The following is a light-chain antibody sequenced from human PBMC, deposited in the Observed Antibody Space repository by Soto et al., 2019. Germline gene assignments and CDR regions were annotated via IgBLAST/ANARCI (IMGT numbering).Light chain of an antibody. CDR3: ISYTSRSIDYV. J-gene: IGLJ1*01. Sequence: QSALTQPASVSGSPGQSITISCTGTSSDVDGYNYVSWYQQHPGKAPKLMIYEVSNRPSGVSNRFSGSKSGNTASLTISGLQAEDEADYYCISYTSRSIDYVFGTGTKVTVL. V-gene: IGLV2-14*01. CDR2: EVS. CDR1: SSDVDGYNY.